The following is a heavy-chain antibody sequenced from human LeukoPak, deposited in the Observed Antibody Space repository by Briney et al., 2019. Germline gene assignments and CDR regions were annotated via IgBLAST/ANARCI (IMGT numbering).Heavy chain of an antibody. J-gene: IGHJ4*02. Sequence: GGSLRLSCAASGFTFSRYSMNWVRQAPGKGLEWVSSISSSSSYMYYADSVKGRFTISRDNAKNSLYLQMNRLRAEDTAVYYCARGREGYSYEFDYWGQGTLVTVSS. V-gene: IGHV3-21*01. CDR2: ISSSSSYM. D-gene: IGHD5-18*01. CDR3: ARGREGYSYEFDY. CDR1: GFTFSRYS.